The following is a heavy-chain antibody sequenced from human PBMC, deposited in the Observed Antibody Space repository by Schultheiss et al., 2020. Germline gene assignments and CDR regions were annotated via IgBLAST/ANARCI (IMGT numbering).Heavy chain of an antibody. Sequence: ASVKVSCKVSGYTLTELSMHWVRQAPGKGLEWMGGFDPEDGETIYAQKFQGRVTMTEDTSTDTAYMELSSLRSEDTAVYYCARDTMVRGGSYYYYYGMDVWGQGTTVTVSS. D-gene: IGHD3-10*01. V-gene: IGHV1-24*01. J-gene: IGHJ6*02. CDR2: FDPEDGET. CDR3: ARDTMVRGGSYYYYYGMDV. CDR1: GYTLTELS.